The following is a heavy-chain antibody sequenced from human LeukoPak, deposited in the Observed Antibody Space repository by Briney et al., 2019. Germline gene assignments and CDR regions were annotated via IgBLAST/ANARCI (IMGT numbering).Heavy chain of an antibody. V-gene: IGHV3-30*02. CDR2: IRYDGSNQ. J-gene: IGHJ4*02. D-gene: IGHD2-21*02. CDR3: AKEGMVTPIDY. CDR1: GFTFSSYG. Sequence: GGSLRLSCGASGFTFSSYGMHWVRQAPGKGLEWVAFIRYDGSNQYYTNSVKGRFTISRDNSKNTLYVQMNSLRGDDTGVYYCAKEGMVTPIDYWGQGTLVTVSP.